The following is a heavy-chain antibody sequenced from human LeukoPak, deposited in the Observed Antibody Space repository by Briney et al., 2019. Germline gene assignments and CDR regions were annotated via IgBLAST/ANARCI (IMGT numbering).Heavy chain of an antibody. V-gene: IGHV4-34*01. CDR2: INHSGST. Sequence: SETLSLTCAVYGGSFSGYHWSWIRQPPGKGLEWIGEINHSGSTNYNPSLKSRVTISVDTSKNQFSLKLSSVTAADTAVYYCARRRLVRGVIKNNWFDPWGQGTLVTVSS. CDR3: ARRRLVRGVIKNNWFDP. D-gene: IGHD3-10*01. J-gene: IGHJ5*02. CDR1: GGSFSGYH.